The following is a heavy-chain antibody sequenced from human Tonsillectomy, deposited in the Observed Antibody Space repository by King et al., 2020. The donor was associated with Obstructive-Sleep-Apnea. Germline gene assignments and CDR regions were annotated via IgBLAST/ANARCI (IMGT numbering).Heavy chain of an antibody. CDR2: ISGSGVSP. Sequence: VQLVESGGGLVQPGGSLRLSCAASGFTFSSYAMSWVRQPPGKGLEWVSAISGSGVSPYYADSVKDRFTISRANSKNTLHLQINSLRAEDTAVYYCAKFEQWDYYYYGMDVWGQGTTVTVSS. V-gene: IGHV3-23*04. CDR1: GFTFSSYA. CDR3: AKFEQWDYYYYGMDV. D-gene: IGHD6-19*01. J-gene: IGHJ6*02.